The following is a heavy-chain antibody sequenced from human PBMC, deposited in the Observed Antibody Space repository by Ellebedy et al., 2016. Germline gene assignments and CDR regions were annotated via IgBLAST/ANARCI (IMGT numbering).Heavy chain of an antibody. V-gene: IGHV3-74*01. J-gene: IGHJ5*02. CDR1: GFTLSDYW. Sequence: GESLKISCAASGFTLSDYWMHWVRQAPGKGLVWVSRINSDGSSMAFADFVEGRFIISRDNAKNTLHLQMNSLRVEDTAMYYCVRSFNGFDPWGQGTRVIVSS. CDR2: INSDGSSM. D-gene: IGHD3-10*01. CDR3: VRSFNGFDP.